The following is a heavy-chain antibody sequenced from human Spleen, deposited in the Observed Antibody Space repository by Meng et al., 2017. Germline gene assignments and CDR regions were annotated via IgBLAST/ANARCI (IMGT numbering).Heavy chain of an antibody. D-gene: IGHD2/OR15-2a*01. CDR2: IYSGGTT. V-gene: IGHV3-69-1*01. CDR3: ARETFRTFSYFDL. CDR1: GFTFSNAW. J-gene: IGHJ2*01. Sequence: EVQLVGSGGSLVKPGISLTLSCAGFGFTFSNAWLSWVRQAPGKGLEWVSDIYSGGTTYYTDSVKGRFTMSRDNAKNSLYLQMNSLRAEDTDVYYCARETFRTFSYFDLWGRGTLVTVSS.